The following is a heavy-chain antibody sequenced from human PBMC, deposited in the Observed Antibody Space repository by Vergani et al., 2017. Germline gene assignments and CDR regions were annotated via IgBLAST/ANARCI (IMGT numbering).Heavy chain of an antibody. CDR1: GFTFSNAW. D-gene: IGHD3-22*01. J-gene: IGHJ1*01. V-gene: IGHV3-15*01. Sequence: EVQLVESGGGLVKPGGSLRLSCAASGFTFSNAWMSWVRQAPGKGLEWVGRIKSKTDGGTIDYAATLKGRFTISIDDSKNTLYLQINSLKTQDTDVYYCTTDLGYYDSSGYYYVMCAEYFQHWGQGTLVTVSS. CDR2: IKSKTDGGTI. CDR3: TTDLGYYDSSGYYYVMCAEYFQH.